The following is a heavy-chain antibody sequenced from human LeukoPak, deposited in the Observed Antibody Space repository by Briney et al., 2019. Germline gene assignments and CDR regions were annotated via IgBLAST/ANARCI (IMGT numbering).Heavy chain of an antibody. V-gene: IGHV4-59*06. CDR3: ARARNERPAEGYYYGMDV. Sequence: SETLSLTCTVSGGSISSYYWSWIRQHPGKGLEWIGYIYYSGSTYYNPSLKSRVTISVDTSKDQFSLKLSSVTAADTAVYYCARARNERPAEGYYYGMDVWGQGTTVTVSS. CDR1: GGSISSYY. D-gene: IGHD2-2*01. CDR2: IYYSGST. J-gene: IGHJ6*02.